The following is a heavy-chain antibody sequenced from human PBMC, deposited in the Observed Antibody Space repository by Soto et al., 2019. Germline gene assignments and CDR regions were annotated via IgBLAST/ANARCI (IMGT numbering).Heavy chain of an antibody. J-gene: IGHJ4*02. CDR1: GFRFSGYG. Sequence: GGSLRLSCAVSGFRFSGYGMHWVRHAQGKGLEWLAAISGDGSKKYFGDSVKGRFTISRDNSKNTLDLQINSLRAEDTAVYYCAKDRECKHNNHWPQGSWGQGTQVTVSA. CDR3: AKDRECKHNNHWPQGS. D-gene: IGHD3-10*01. CDR2: ISGDGSKK. V-gene: IGHV3-30*18.